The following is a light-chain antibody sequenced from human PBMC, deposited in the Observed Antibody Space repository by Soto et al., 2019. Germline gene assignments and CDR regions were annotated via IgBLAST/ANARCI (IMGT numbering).Light chain of an antibody. V-gene: IGKV3-20*01. CDR1: QRVSNSY. CDR2: DAS. Sequence: EIVLTQSPGTLSLFPGDRATLSCRASQRVSNSYLAWFQQKPGQAPRLLIYDASSRAAGVPDRVSGGGSGTDFTLTISALEPVDFALYFCQQYERPPFAFGQGTRLEI. CDR3: QQYERPPFA. J-gene: IGKJ2*01.